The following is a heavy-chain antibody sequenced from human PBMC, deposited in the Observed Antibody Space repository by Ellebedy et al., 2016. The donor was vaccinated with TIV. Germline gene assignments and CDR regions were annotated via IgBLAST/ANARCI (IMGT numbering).Heavy chain of an antibody. V-gene: IGHV3-21*01. Sequence: GESLKISXAASGFTFSSYSMNWVRQAPGKGLEWVSSISSSSSYIYYADSVKGRFTISRDNAKNSLYLQMNSLRAEDTAVYYCARMRAVAGFDYWGQGTLVTVSS. J-gene: IGHJ4*02. CDR1: GFTFSSYS. CDR3: ARMRAVAGFDY. D-gene: IGHD6-19*01. CDR2: ISSSSSYI.